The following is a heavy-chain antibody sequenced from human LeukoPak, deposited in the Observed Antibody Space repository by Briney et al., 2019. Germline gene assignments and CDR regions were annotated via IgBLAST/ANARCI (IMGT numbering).Heavy chain of an antibody. D-gene: IGHD3-22*01. J-gene: IGHJ3*01. CDR3: ASGSGFIDAFDV. CDR2: ISSSGSTI. CDR1: GFTFSDYY. V-gene: IGHV3-11*04. Sequence: PGGSLRLSCSASGFTFSDYYMSWIRRAPGKGLEWVSYISSSGSTIYYADSVKGRFTISRDNAKNSLYLQMNSLRAEDTAVYYCASGSGFIDAFDVWGQGTMVTVSS.